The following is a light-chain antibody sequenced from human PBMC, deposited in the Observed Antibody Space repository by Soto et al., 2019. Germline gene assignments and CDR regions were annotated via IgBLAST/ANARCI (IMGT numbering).Light chain of an antibody. J-gene: IGKJ3*01. CDR1: QSINSNY. Sequence: EIVLTQSPGTLSLSPGERATLSCRASQSINSNYLAWYQQKPGQAPRLLIYGTSSRATGIPDRFSGSGSGTDFGLTINRLEPEDFAVYYCQQYASTLFTFGPGTKVEIK. V-gene: IGKV3-20*01. CDR2: GTS. CDR3: QQYASTLFT.